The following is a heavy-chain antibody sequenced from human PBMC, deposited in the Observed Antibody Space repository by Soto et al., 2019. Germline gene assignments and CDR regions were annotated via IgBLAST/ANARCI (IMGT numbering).Heavy chain of an antibody. CDR1: GGSISSGGTGSY. CDR2: IYYTGNT. D-gene: IGHD1-1*01. CDR3: ASGHDAYKVRY. J-gene: IGHJ4*02. V-gene: IGHV4-31*03. Sequence: QVQLQESGPGLVKPSQTLSLTCTVSGGSISSGGTGSYWTWIRQLPGKGLEWIGYIYYTGNTYYNPSLESRPTISIDTSENQFSLKLTSVTAADTAVYCCASGHDAYKVRYWGQGTLVTVSS.